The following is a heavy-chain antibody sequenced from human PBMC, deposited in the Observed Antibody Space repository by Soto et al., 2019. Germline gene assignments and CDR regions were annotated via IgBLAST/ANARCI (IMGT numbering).Heavy chain of an antibody. CDR3: AHRLGGYTWNDGYLDY. Sequence: SGPTLVNPTQTLTLTCSFSGFSLTTRPVGVGWIRQPPGKALEWLTVIYWDDDKRYNPSLRSRLAITKDPSKNPVVLTVTNNAPVDTATYYCAHRLGGYTWNDGYLDYWGQGTPVTVSS. V-gene: IGHV2-5*02. J-gene: IGHJ4*02. D-gene: IGHD1-20*01. CDR2: IYWDDDK. CDR1: GFSLTTRPVG.